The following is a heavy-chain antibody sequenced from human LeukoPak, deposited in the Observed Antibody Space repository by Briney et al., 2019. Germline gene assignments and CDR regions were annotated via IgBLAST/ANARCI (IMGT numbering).Heavy chain of an antibody. D-gene: IGHD5/OR15-5a*01. CDR1: GFTFSSHW. Sequence: GGSLRLSCAASGFTFSSHWMHWVRHAPGKGLVWVSLINSDGSTTNYADSVKGRFTISRDNAKNTLYLQMNSLRAEDTAVYYCAREDPSTTDSYWGQGTLVTVSS. J-gene: IGHJ4*02. V-gene: IGHV3-74*01. CDR2: INSDGSTT. CDR3: AREDPSTTDSY.